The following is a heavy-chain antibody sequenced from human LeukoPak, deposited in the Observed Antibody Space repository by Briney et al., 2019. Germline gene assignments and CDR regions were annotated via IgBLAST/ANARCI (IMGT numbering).Heavy chain of an antibody. CDR2: ISGYNGNT. D-gene: IGHD1-26*01. CDR3: ARGFSGSYYTEYFDY. V-gene: IGHV1-18*01. Sequence: GASVKVSCKTSGYTFTNCGISWVRQAPGQGLEWMGWISGYNGNTNYAQKLQGRVTMTTDTSTNTAYMELRSLRSDDTAVYYCARGFSGSYYTEYFDYWGQGTLVTVSS. CDR1: GYTFTNCG. J-gene: IGHJ4*02.